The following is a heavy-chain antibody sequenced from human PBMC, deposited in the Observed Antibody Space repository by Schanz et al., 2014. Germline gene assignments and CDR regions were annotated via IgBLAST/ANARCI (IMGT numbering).Heavy chain of an antibody. Sequence: EVQLVESGGGLVQPGGSLRLSCAASGFIFGSSVMAWVRQAPGKGLEWVSVISASGGDTYYADSVKGRFTISSDNSKSTLYLQMSSLRAEDTAVYYCAKSQGSSFDSWGQGTLVTVSS. V-gene: IGHV3-23*04. D-gene: IGHD6-13*01. CDR3: AKSQGSSFDS. CDR2: ISASGGDT. CDR1: GFIFGSSV. J-gene: IGHJ4*02.